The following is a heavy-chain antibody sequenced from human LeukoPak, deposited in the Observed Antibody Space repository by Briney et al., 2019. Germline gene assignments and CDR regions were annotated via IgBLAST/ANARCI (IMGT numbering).Heavy chain of an antibody. J-gene: IGHJ4*02. CDR1: GGSISSSNW. V-gene: IGHV4-4*02. CDR3: ARGIEYSSSYYFDY. CDR2: IYYSGST. Sequence: SETLSLTCAVSGGSISSSNWWSWVRQPPGKGLEWIGYIYYSGSTNYNPSLKSRVTISVDTSKNQFSLKLSSVTAADTAVYYCARGIEYSSSYYFDYWGQGTLVTVSS. D-gene: IGHD6-6*01.